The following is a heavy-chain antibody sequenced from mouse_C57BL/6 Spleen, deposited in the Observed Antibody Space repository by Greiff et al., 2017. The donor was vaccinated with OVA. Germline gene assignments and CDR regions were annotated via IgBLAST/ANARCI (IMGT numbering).Heavy chain of an antibody. Sequence: VQLQQSGAELARPGASVKMSCKASGYTFTSYTMHWVKQRPGQGLEWIGYINPSSGYTKYNQKFKDKATLTADKSSSTAYMQLSSLTSEDSAVYYCARYYYGSSSYAMDYWGQGTSVTVSS. CDR1: GYTFTSYT. CDR2: INPSSGYT. D-gene: IGHD1-1*01. J-gene: IGHJ4*01. V-gene: IGHV1-4*01. CDR3: ARYYYGSSSYAMDY.